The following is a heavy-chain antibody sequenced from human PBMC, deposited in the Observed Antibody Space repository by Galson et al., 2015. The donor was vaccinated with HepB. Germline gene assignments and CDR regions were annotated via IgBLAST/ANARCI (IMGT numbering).Heavy chain of an antibody. J-gene: IGHJ4*02. CDR3: AKDHGGPDDY. Sequence: SLRLSCAASGVTFSRYWMRWVRQVPGKGLVWVSRINEDGSTRSYADSVRGRFTISRDNAKNMVYLQMNSLRVEDTAVYYCAKDHGGPDDYWGQGTLVTVSS. CDR2: INEDGSTR. D-gene: IGHD5-24*01. V-gene: IGHV3-74*01. CDR1: GVTFSRYW.